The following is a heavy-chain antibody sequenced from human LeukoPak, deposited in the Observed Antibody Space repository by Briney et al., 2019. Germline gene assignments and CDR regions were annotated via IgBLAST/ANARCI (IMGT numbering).Heavy chain of an antibody. CDR2: VNAYNGNT. CDR1: GYTFTYYV. CDR3: ARAPTSGYCGGDCYLGY. J-gene: IGHJ4*02. V-gene: IGHV1-18*01. D-gene: IGHD2-21*02. Sequence: ASVTVSCKTSGYTFTYYVISWVRQAPGQGLEWMGWVNAYNGNTNDAQKFQGRVTMTTDTSTSTAYMELRSLRSDDTAVYYCARAPTSGYCGGDCYLGYWGQGTLVTVSS.